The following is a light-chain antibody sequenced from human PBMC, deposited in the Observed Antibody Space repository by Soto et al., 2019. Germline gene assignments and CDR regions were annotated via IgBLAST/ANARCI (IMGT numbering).Light chain of an antibody. CDR3: QQYNNWPPVT. Sequence: EIVMTQSPATLSVSAGERATLSCRASQSVSSNLVGYQQKPGQAPRLLIYGASTRATGIPARFSGSGSGTEFTLTISSLQSEDFAVYYCQQYNNWPPVTFGQGTRLEIK. CDR2: GAS. J-gene: IGKJ5*01. V-gene: IGKV3-15*01. CDR1: QSVSSN.